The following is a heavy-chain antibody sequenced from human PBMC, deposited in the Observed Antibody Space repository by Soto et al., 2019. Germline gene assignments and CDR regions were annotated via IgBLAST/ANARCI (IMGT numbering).Heavy chain of an antibody. J-gene: IGHJ6*02. V-gene: IGHV4-59*01. CDR1: GGSISSYY. D-gene: IGHD3-9*01. CDR3: ARVGYYDILTGYLYYYYDMDV. CDR2: IYYSGST. Sequence: PSETLSLSCTVSGGSISSYYWSWIRQPPGKGLEWIGYIYYSGSTNYNPSLKSRVTISVDTSKNQFSLKLSSVTAADTAVYYCARVGYYDILTGYLYYYYDMDVWGQGTTVTVSS.